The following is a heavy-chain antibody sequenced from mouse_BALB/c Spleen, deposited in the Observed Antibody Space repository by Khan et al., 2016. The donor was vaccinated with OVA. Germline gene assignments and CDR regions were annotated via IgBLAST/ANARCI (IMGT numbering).Heavy chain of an antibody. V-gene: IGHV1-77*01. J-gene: IGHJ3*01. D-gene: IGHD2-2*01. CDR3: ARSGIGSFAY. CDR2: IYPGSGNT. CDR1: DYTFTDYY. Sequence: QVQLKESGAELARPGASVKLSCKASDYTFTDYYINWVKQRTGQGLEWIGEIYPGSGNTYYNEKFKDKATLTADKSSSTAFMQLNSLTSEDSSVYFCARSGIGSFAYWGQGTLVTVSA.